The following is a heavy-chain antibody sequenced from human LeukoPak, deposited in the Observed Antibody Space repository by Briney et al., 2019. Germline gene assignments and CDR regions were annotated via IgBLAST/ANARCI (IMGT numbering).Heavy chain of an antibody. Sequence: PSQTLSLTCTVSGGSISSGSYYWSWIRQPAGKGLEWIGRIYTSGSTNYNPSLKSRVTISVDTSKNQFSLKLSSVTAADTAVYFCARGFRGDNFDYWGQGTLVTVSS. CDR2: IYTSGST. V-gene: IGHV4-61*02. CDR1: GGSISSGSYY. CDR3: ARGFRGDNFDY. D-gene: IGHD7-27*01. J-gene: IGHJ4*02.